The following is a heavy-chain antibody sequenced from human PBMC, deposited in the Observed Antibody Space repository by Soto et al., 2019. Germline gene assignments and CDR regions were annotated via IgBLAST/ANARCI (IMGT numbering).Heavy chain of an antibody. J-gene: IGHJ5*02. CDR2: INLSGST. V-gene: IGHV4-34*01. D-gene: IGHD3-16*01. Sequence: QVQLQQWGAGLLKPSETLSLTCAVYGGSVIGYYWNWIRQPPGKGLEWIGDINLSGSTNYKQSLNSTVNIALDTSRYQISLKLSSVTAADKAIYYCARDNGLHLGELAGGGPNWFDPWGQGTLVTVSS. CDR1: GGSVIGYY. CDR3: ARDNGLHLGELAGGGPNWFDP.